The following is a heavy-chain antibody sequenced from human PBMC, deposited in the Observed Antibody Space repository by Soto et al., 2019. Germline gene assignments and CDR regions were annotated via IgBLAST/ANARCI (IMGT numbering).Heavy chain of an antibody. CDR1: GFMFDDFG. CDR2: INWNGGNT. J-gene: IGHJ5*02. V-gene: IGHV3-20*04. D-gene: IGHD2-15*01. CDR3: AREREVPGYCSGVSCSGGFDP. Sequence: PGGSLRLSCAASGFMFDDFGMSWVRQAPGKGLEWVSGINWNGGNTRYADSVKGRFTISRDNAKNSLYLQMNSLRAEDTALYYCAREREVPGYCSGVSCSGGFDPWGQGTLVTVSS.